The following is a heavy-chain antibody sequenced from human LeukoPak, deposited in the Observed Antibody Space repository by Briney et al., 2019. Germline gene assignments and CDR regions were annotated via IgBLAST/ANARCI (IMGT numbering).Heavy chain of an antibody. CDR3: AKAEGYDILTGLDY. Sequence: GGSVRLSCATSGFTFSSYAMSWVRQAPGKGLEWVSGIGASGGSTYYADSVKGRFTISRDNSKNTLYLQMNSLRTEDTAVYYCAKAEGYDILTGLDYWGQGTMVTDSS. V-gene: IGHV3-23*01. CDR2: IGASGGST. CDR1: GFTFSSYA. J-gene: IGHJ4*02. D-gene: IGHD3-9*01.